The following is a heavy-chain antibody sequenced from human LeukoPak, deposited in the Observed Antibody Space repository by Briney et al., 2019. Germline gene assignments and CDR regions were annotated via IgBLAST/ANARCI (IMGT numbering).Heavy chain of an antibody. CDR3: AASGYDYDYYYYMDV. J-gene: IGHJ6*03. Sequence: GGSLRLSCAASGFTFSDYYMSWIRQAPGKGLEWVSYISSSGSTIYYADSVKGRVTISRDNIKNSLDMQKNSLRAEDTAVYYCAASGYDYDYYYYMDVWGKGTTVTISS. CDR1: GFTFSDYY. V-gene: IGHV3-11*04. D-gene: IGHD5-12*01. CDR2: ISSSGSTI.